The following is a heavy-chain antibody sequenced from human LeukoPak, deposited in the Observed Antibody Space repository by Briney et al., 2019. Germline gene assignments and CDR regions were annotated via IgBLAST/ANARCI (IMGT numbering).Heavy chain of an antibody. CDR2: VSGGSSTL. CDR1: GFTFSSYS. CDR3: ARDSLYYFDY. D-gene: IGHD3-16*02. V-gene: IGHV3-48*01. J-gene: IGHJ4*02. Sequence: QSGGSLRLSCAASGFTFSSYSMNWVRQAPGKGLEWVSYVSGGSSTLYYADSVKGRFTIFRDNAKNSLYLQMNSLRAEDTAVYYCARDSLYYFDYWGQGTLVTVSS.